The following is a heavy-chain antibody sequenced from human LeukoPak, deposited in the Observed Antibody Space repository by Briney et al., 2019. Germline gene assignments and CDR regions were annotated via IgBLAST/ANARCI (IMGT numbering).Heavy chain of an antibody. CDR3: AKRITIFGSYYYGMDV. Sequence: GGSLRLSCPASGFTFRSYAMSWVRQAPGKGLEWVSTISGSGGSTYYADSVKGRFTISRDNSKNTLYLQTNSLRVEDTAVYYCAKRITIFGSYYYGMDVWGQGSTVTVSS. J-gene: IGHJ6*02. CDR1: GFTFRSYA. D-gene: IGHD3-3*01. V-gene: IGHV3-23*01. CDR2: ISGSGGST.